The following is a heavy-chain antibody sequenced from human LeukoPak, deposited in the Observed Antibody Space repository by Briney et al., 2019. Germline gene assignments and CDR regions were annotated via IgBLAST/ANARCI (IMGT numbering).Heavy chain of an antibody. CDR1: GYTFTSYG. J-gene: IGHJ5*02. CDR2: ISAYNGNT. Sequence: VASVKVSCKASGYTFTSYGISWVRQAPGQGLEWMGWISAYNGNTNYAQKLQGRVTMTTDTSTSTAYMELRSLRSDNTAVYYCARGFWFGDSKWFDPWGQGTLVTVSS. V-gene: IGHV1-18*01. D-gene: IGHD3-10*01. CDR3: ARGFWFGDSKWFDP.